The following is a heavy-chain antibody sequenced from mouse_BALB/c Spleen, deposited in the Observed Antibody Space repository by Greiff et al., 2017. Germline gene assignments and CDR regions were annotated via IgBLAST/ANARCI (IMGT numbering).Heavy chain of an antibody. Sequence: LQQPGSELVRPGASVKLSCKASGYTFTSYWMHWVKQRPGQGLEWIGNIYPGSGSTNYDEKFKSKATLTVDTSSSTAYMQLSSLTSEDSAVYYCTRDYGNLADWGQGTLVTVSA. CDR2: IYPGSGST. D-gene: IGHD2-1*01. V-gene: IGHV1S22*01. CDR1: GYTFTSYW. CDR3: TRDYGNLAD. J-gene: IGHJ3*01.